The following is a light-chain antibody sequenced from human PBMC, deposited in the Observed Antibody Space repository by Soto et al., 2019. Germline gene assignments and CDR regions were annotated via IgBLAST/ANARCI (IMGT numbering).Light chain of an antibody. V-gene: IGLV1-44*01. CDR2: SHN. CDR1: SSNIGSST. CDR3: AAWDDSLNGDV. Sequence: QSVLTQPPSASGTPGQRVIISCSGSSSNIGSSTVNWYQHLPGTAPKLLIYSHNERPSGVPDRFSGSKSGTSASLAISGLQSEDEADYFCAAWDDSLNGDVFGTGTKVTVL. J-gene: IGLJ1*01.